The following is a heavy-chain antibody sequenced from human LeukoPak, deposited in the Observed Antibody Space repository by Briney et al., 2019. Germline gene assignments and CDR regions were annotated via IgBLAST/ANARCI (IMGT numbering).Heavy chain of an antibody. J-gene: IGHJ4*02. V-gene: IGHV1-3*01. CDR1: GYTFTSYD. D-gene: IGHD3-22*01. CDR3: ARDPRSGYHDY. CDR2: INAGNGDT. Sequence: ASVKVSCKASGYTFTSYDINWVRQAPGQRLEWMGWINAGNGDTKYSQRFQGRVTITRDTSARIAYMELNSLRSEDTAVYYCARDPRSGYHDYWGQGTLVTVSS.